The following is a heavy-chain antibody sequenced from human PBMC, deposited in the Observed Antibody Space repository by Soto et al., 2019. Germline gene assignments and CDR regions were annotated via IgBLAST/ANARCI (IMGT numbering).Heavy chain of an antibody. CDR1: GGSIRSGYYY. Sequence: PSETLSLTCTVSGGSIRSGYYYWSWIRQHPEKGLEWIGYIYHSGSTYYNPSLKSRVTISVDTSKNQFSLKLSSVTAADTAVYYCARENGRVTTRSYYYFGMDVWGQGTTVTVSS. V-gene: IGHV4-31*03. D-gene: IGHD4-17*01. CDR3: ARENGRVTTRSYYYFGMDV. CDR2: IYHSGST. J-gene: IGHJ6*02.